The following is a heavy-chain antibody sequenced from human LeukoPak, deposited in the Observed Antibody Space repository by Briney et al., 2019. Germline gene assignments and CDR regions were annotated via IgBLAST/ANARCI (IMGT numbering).Heavy chain of an antibody. CDR2: IKSKTDGGAT. D-gene: IGHD3-3*01. CDR1: GFTFSNAW. Sequence: GGSLRLSCAASGFTFSNAWMSWVRQAPGKGLEWVGRIKSKTDGGATDYAAPVKGRFTISRDDSKNTLYLQMNSLKTEYTAVYYCTTEVLYHFWSAYRYFDYWGQGTLVTVSS. CDR3: TTEVLYHFWSAYRYFDY. J-gene: IGHJ4*02. V-gene: IGHV3-15*01.